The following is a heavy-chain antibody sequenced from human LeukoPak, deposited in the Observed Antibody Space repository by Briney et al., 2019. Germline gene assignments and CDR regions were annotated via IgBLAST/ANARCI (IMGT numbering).Heavy chain of an antibody. CDR3: ARARDGYNSGAFDI. J-gene: IGHJ3*02. D-gene: IGHD5-24*01. CDR2: ISSSGSSI. CDR1: GFSFSDYY. V-gene: IGHV3-11*04. Sequence: GGSLRLSCAASGFSFSDYYMTWIRQAPGKGLEWISYISSSGSSIYYADSVKGRFTISRDNAKDSLYLQMNSLRAEDTAVYYCARARDGYNSGAFDIWGQGTMVTVSS.